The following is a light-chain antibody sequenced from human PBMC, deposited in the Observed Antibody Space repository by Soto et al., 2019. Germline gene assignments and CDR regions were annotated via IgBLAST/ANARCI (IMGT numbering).Light chain of an antibody. Sequence: QSVLTQPASVSGSPGQSITISCTGTSNDAGGYNYVSWYQQHPGKAPKLMIYDVSNRPSGVSNRFSGSKSGNTASLTISGLQAEDEADYYCSSYTSSSTLVFGTGTKATVL. J-gene: IGLJ1*01. CDR1: SNDAGGYNY. V-gene: IGLV2-14*01. CDR3: SSYTSSSTLV. CDR2: DVS.